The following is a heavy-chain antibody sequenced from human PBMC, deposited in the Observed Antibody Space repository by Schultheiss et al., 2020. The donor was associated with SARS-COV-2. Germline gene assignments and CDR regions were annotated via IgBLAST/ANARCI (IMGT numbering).Heavy chain of an antibody. CDR2: ISYDGSNK. J-gene: IGHJ5*02. V-gene: IGHV3-30*18. Sequence: GESLKISCATSGFTFSSYGMHWVRQAPGKGLEWVAVISYDGSNKYYADSVKGRFTISRDNSKNTLYLQMNSLRAEDTAVYYCAKAASSGSGSYPDWFDPWGQGTLVTVSS. D-gene: IGHD3-10*01. CDR3: AKAASSGSGSYPDWFDP. CDR1: GFTFSSYG.